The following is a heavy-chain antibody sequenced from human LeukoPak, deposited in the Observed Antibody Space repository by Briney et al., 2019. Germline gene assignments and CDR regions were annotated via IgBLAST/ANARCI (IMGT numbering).Heavy chain of an antibody. CDR2: IKQDGSEE. V-gene: IGHV3-7*01. J-gene: IGHJ3*02. Sequence: PGGSLRLSCAASGFTFSHYWMSWVRQAPGKGLEWVANIKQDGSEEYYVDSVGGRFSISRDNAKNSLNLQMNSLRAEDTAVYYCARELRMVTAFDIWGQGTVVTVSS. CDR3: ARELRMVTAFDI. CDR1: GFTFSHYW. D-gene: IGHD4-23*01.